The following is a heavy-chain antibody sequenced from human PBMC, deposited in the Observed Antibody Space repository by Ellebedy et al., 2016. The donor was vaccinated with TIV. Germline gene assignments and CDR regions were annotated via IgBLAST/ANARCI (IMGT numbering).Heavy chain of an antibody. CDR1: GYAFSAYN. Sequence: AASVKVSCKASGYAFSAYNILWVRQPPGQGLEWMGWINPNSGGTNYAQKFQGGVTMTRDTSINTAYMELSRLRSDDSAVYYCARAYYYASGIYEWDLWGQGTTVTVSS. D-gene: IGHD3-10*01. V-gene: IGHV1-2*02. J-gene: IGHJ6*02. CDR3: ARAYYYASGIYEWDL. CDR2: INPNSGGT.